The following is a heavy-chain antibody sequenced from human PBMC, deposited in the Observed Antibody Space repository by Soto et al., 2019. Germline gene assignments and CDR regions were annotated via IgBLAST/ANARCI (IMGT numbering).Heavy chain of an antibody. CDR3: ARGYYYDFWSGYYSWFDP. D-gene: IGHD3-3*01. CDR2: MNPNSGNT. V-gene: IGHV1-8*01. J-gene: IGHJ5*02. CDR1: GYTFTGYD. Sequence: ASVKVSCKASGYTFTGYDINWVRQATGQGLEWMGWMNPNSGNTGYAQKFQGRVTMTRNTSISTAYMELSSLRPEDTAVYYCARGYYYDFWSGYYSWFDPWGQGTLVTVSS.